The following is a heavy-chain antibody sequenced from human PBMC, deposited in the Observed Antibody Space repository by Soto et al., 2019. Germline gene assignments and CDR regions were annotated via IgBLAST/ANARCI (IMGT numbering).Heavy chain of an antibody. D-gene: IGHD3-10*01. CDR1: GGSVSSGSYY. CDR2: IYYSGST. V-gene: IGHV4-61*01. J-gene: IGHJ3*02. Sequence: SETLSLTFTVSGGSVSSGSYYWSWIRQPPGKGLEWIGYIYYSGSTNYNPSLKSRVTISVDTSKNQFSLKLSSVTAADTAVYYCARDRGWLPPAHACDICGQGTMVTVS. CDR3: ARDRGWLPPAHACDI.